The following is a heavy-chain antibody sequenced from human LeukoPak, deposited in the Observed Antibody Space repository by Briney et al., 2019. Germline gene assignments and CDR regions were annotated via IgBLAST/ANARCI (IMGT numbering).Heavy chain of an antibody. CDR3: ASTSDLLFYFDS. CDR2: IYTGGNT. V-gene: IGHV3-66*01. Sequence: PGGSLRLSCAASGFSVSSNYMSWVRQAPGKGLEWVSLIYTGGNTYYADSVKGRLTLSRDNSKNTVYLQMNSLRVEDTAMYYCASTSDLLFYFDSWGQGTLVTVSS. J-gene: IGHJ4*02. CDR1: GFSVSSNY.